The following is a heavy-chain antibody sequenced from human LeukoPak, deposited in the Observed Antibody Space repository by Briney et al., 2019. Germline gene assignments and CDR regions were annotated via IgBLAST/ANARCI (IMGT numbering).Heavy chain of an antibody. D-gene: IGHD1-26*01. V-gene: IGHV1-24*01. CDR3: ATGGSGSYHNWFDP. Sequence: GASVKVSCKVSGYTLTELSMHWVRQAPGKGLEWMGGFDPEDGETIYAQKFQGRVTMTEDTSTDTAYMELSSLRSEDTAEYYCATGGSGSYHNWFDPWGQGTLVTVSS. CDR1: GYTLTELS. J-gene: IGHJ5*02. CDR2: FDPEDGET.